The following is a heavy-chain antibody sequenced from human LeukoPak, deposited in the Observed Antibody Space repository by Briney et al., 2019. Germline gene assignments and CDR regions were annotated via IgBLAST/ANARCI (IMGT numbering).Heavy chain of an antibody. CDR3: TKDISSGRPAPYGMDV. Sequence: GGSLRLSCAASGFTFGAYCMHWVRQPPGKGLEWVSAINWNSDTIHYADSVRGRFTISRDNAKNTLYLRMNSLRVEDTAFYFCTKDISSGRPAPYGMDVWGHGTTVTVSS. CDR2: INWNSDTI. CDR1: GFTFGAYC. D-gene: IGHD3-10*01. J-gene: IGHJ6*02. V-gene: IGHV3-9*01.